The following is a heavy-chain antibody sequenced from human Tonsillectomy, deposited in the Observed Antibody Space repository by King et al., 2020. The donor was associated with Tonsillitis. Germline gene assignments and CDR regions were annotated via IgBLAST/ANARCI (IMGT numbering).Heavy chain of an antibody. CDR1: GASISGGSYY. D-gene: IGHD6-19*01. CDR2: IYTTGNT. CDR3: ARSGYSSGYQDF. Sequence: VQLQESGPGLVKPSQTLSLTCTVSGASISGGSYYWSWIRQPAGKGLEWIGRIYTTGNTNYNPSPKSRVTMSVDTSKNQFSLMLNSVTAADTAVYYCARSGYSSGYQDFWGQGTLVTVSS. V-gene: IGHV4-61*02. J-gene: IGHJ4*02.